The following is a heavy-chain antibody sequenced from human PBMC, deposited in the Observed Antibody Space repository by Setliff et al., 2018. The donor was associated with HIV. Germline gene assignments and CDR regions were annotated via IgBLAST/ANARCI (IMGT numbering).Heavy chain of an antibody. CDR3: ARSAYCGGDCYSFWDY. CDR2: INAGNGNT. D-gene: IGHD2-21*01. V-gene: IGHV1-3*01. Sequence: ASVKVSCKASGFIFTNYGMHWVRQAPGQRLEWMGWINAGNGNTKYSQKFQGRVTITRETSASIAYMELSSLRSEDTAVYYCARSAYCGGDCYSFWDYWGQGTLVTVSS. CDR1: GFIFTNYG. J-gene: IGHJ4*02.